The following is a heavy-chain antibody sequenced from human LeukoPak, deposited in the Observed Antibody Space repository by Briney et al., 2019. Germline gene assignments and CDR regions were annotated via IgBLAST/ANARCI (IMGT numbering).Heavy chain of an antibody. D-gene: IGHD6-13*01. V-gene: IGHV3-13*05. CDR3: ARGISWYEARGWYFDL. CDR2: IGTAGDP. CDR1: GFTSSSYD. Sequence: PGGSLRLSCAASGFTSSSYDMHWVRQATGKGLEWVSAIGTAGDPYYPGSVKGRFTISRENAKNSLYLQMNSLRTGDTAVYYCARGISWYEARGWYFDLWGRGTLVTVSS. J-gene: IGHJ2*01.